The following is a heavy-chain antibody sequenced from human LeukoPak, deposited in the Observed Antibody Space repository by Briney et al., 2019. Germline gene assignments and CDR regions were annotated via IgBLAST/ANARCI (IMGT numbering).Heavy chain of an antibody. CDR2: IIPILGIA. V-gene: IGHV1-69*04. CDR3: ARGSWFGELSEFDY. J-gene: IGHJ4*02. CDR1: GGTFSSYA. D-gene: IGHD3-10*01. Sequence: GASVKVSCKASGGTFSSYAISWVRQAPGQGLEWMGRIIPILGIANYAQKFKGRVTITADKSTSTAYMELSSLRSEDTAVYYCARGSWFGELSEFDYWGQGTLVTVSS.